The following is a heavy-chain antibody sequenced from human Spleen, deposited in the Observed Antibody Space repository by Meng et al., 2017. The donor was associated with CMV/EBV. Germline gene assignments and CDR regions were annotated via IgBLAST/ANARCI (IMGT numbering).Heavy chain of an antibody. V-gene: IGHV3-7*01. J-gene: IGHJ3*02. Sequence: GGSLRLSCAASGFTFSSYWTSWVRQAPGKGLEWVANINQDGNEKYYVDSVKGRFTISRDNAKNSLYLQMDSLRAEDTAVYYCARDASIWSGYYDAFDIWGQGTMVTVSS. D-gene: IGHD3-3*01. CDR3: ARDASIWSGYYDAFDI. CDR2: INQDGNEK. CDR1: GFTFSSYW.